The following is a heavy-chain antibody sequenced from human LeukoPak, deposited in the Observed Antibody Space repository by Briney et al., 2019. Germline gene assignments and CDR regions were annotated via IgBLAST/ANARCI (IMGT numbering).Heavy chain of an antibody. CDR3: ARDMDYRPIGNYYYGY. CDR2: ISYDGSNK. V-gene: IGHV3-30*04. Sequence: PGGSLRLSCAASGFTFSSYAMHWARQAPGKGPEWVAVISYDGSNKYYVDSVKGRFTSSRDNSKNTLYLQMNSLRAEDTAVYYCARDMDYRPIGNYYYGYWGQGTLVTVSS. CDR1: GFTFSSYA. J-gene: IGHJ4*02. D-gene: IGHD1-7*01.